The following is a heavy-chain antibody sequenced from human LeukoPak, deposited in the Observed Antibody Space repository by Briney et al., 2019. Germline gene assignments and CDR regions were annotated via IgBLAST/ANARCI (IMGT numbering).Heavy chain of an antibody. CDR3: ARAPRRGGYYYYYYGMDV. J-gene: IGHJ6*02. CDR1: GYTFTSYD. Sequence: GASVKVSCKASGYTFTSYDINWVRQATGQGLEWMGWMNPNSGNTGYAQKFQGRVTMTRNTSISTAYMELSSLRSEDTAVYYCARAPRRGGYYYYYYGMDVWGQGTTVTVSS. V-gene: IGHV1-8*01. D-gene: IGHD3-16*01. CDR2: MNPNSGNT.